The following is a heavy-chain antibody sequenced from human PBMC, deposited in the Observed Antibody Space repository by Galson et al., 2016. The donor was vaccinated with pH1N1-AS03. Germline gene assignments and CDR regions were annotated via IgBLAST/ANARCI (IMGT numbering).Heavy chain of an antibody. CDR3: ARGDSSGYFLIDS. J-gene: IGHJ4*02. D-gene: IGHD3-22*01. V-gene: IGHV4-39*07. Sequence: SETLSLTCNVSGGSITRSGYSWGWVRQPPGKGLEWIGSISYSGSTYYNPSLKRRVSMSVDTSKNLFSLKLRSVTAADTAVYYCARGDSSGYFLIDSWGQGTLVTVPS. CDR1: GGSITRSGYS. CDR2: ISYSGST.